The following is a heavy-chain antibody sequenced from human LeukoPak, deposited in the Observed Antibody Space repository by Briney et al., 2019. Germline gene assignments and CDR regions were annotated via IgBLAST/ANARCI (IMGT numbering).Heavy chain of an antibody. CDR2: IFYTGST. V-gene: IGHV4-39*01. J-gene: IGHJ3*02. D-gene: IGHD6-6*01. CDR3: ARHRAYSYSSPFDI. Sequence: SGTLSLTCTVSGGSISSSSYYWGWIRQPPGKGLEWIGSIFYTGSTYYNPSLKSRVTISVDTSKNQFSLKLRSVTAADTAVYYCARHRAYSYSSPFDIWGQGTMVTVFS. CDR1: GGSISSSSYY.